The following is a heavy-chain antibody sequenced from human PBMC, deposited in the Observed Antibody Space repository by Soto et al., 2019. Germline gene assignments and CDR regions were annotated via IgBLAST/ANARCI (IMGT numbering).Heavy chain of an antibody. V-gene: IGHV4-39*01. J-gene: IGHJ5*02. Sequence: SETMPLPCTVSGGYIRDRGYYWSCINQTPGKGLEWIGSIYYSGSTYYNPSLKSRVTISVDTSKNQFSLKLSSVTAADTAVYYCARPKGRYCSSTSCYLGCFDPWGQGTLGTVSS. CDR2: IYYSGST. D-gene: IGHD2-2*01. CDR3: ARPKGRYCSSTSCYLGCFDP. CDR1: GGYIRDRGYY.